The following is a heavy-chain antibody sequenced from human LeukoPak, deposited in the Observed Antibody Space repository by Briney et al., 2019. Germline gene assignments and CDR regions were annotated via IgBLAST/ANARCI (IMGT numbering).Heavy chain of an antibody. CDR2: IYYSAST. CDR1: GGSISSSSYY. D-gene: IGHD6-13*01. CDR3: ARPIAAAGTGFDY. Sequence: SETLSLTCTVSGGSISSSSYYWGWIRQPPGKGLEWIGSIYYSASTYYNPSLKSRVTISVDTSKNQFSLKLSSVTAADTAVYYCARPIAAAGTGFDYWGQGTLVTVSS. V-gene: IGHV4-39*01. J-gene: IGHJ4*02.